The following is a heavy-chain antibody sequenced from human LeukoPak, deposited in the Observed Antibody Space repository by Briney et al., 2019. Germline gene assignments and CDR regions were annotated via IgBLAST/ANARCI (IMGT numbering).Heavy chain of an antibody. V-gene: IGHV3-30-3*01. CDR1: GFTFSTYA. CDR3: ARTSLHYFGSRSSSLDVFDI. D-gene: IGHD3-10*01. CDR2: ITSDGSKK. Sequence: GGSLRLSCAASGFTFSTYALHWIRQAPGKGLEWVAAITSDGSKKYYTDSVKGRFTISRDNSKNTLYLQMNSLRADDTAVYFCARTSLHYFGSRSSSLDVFDIWGQGTMVTVSS. J-gene: IGHJ3*02.